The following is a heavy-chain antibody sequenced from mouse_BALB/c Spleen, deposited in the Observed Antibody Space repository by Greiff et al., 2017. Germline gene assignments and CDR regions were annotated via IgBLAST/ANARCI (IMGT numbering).Heavy chain of an antibody. J-gene: IGHJ3*01. CDR3: ASQIYYDNSPFAY. D-gene: IGHD2-4*01. Sequence: EVQRVESGGGLVQPGGSLKLSCAASGFTFSSYTMSWVRQTPEKRLEWVAYISNGGGSTYYPDTVKGRFTISRDNAKNTLYLQMSSLKSEDTAMYYCASQIYYDNSPFAYWGQGTLVTVSA. V-gene: IGHV5-12-2*01. CDR1: GFTFSSYT. CDR2: ISNGGGST.